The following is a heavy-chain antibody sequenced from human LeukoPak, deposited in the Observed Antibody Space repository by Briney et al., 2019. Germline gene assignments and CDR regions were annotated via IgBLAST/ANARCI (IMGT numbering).Heavy chain of an antibody. CDR3: ARSARLMKGVVEVTALDD. CDR2: LSSSGSAF. Sequence: PGGSLRLSCAASGFTFSSYSMNWVRQAPGQGLEWIAYLSSSGSAFSYADSVKGRFTIARDNAKNSVYLEMNSLRADDTAVYYCARSARLMKGVVEVTALDDWGQGTLVTVSS. J-gene: IGHJ4*02. V-gene: IGHV3-48*04. D-gene: IGHD3-3*01. CDR1: GFTFSSYS.